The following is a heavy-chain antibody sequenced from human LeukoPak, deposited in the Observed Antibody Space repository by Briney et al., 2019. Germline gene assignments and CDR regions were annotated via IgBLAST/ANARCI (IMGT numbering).Heavy chain of an antibody. CDR3: ARNNSNGFDF. CDR1: GYSISGAYY. Sequence: SETLSLTCTVSGYSISGAYYWGWIRQPPGKGLEWIGTIFQSVSTYYNPSLKSRLTTSVDTSKNQFFLKLSSVTAADTAVYYCARNNSNGFDFWSQGTLVTVSS. V-gene: IGHV4-38-2*02. J-gene: IGHJ4*02. D-gene: IGHD6-19*01. CDR2: IFQSVST.